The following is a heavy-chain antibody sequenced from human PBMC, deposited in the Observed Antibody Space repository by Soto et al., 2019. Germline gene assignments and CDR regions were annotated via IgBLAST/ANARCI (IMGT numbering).Heavy chain of an antibody. CDR3: ARVALTWFGDEGVY. D-gene: IGHD3-10*01. Sequence: EVQLVESGGGLVQPGGSLRLSCAASGFTFSRYWMSWVRQAPGKGLEWVANIKQDGSEKYYVDSVKGRFTISRDNAQNSLYLQMNSLRAEDTAVYYCARVALTWFGDEGVYWGQGTLVTVSS. J-gene: IGHJ4*02. CDR2: IKQDGSEK. CDR1: GFTFSRYW. V-gene: IGHV3-7*01.